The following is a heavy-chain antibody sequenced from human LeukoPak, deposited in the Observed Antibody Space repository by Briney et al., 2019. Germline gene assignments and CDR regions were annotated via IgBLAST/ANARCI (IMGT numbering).Heavy chain of an antibody. V-gene: IGHV3-64D*09. CDR3: VKAQYDFWSGLDY. D-gene: IGHD3-3*01. Sequence: GGSLRLSCSASGFTFSRYPMHWVRQAPGKGLEYVSAISGNGGSTYYADSVKGRFTISTDNSKNTLYLQMSSLRTEDTAIYYCVKAQYDFWSGLDYWGQGTLVTVSS. CDR2: ISGNGGST. CDR1: GFTFSRYP. J-gene: IGHJ4*02.